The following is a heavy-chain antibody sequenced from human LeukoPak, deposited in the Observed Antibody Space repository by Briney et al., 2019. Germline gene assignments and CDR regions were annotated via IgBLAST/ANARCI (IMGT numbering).Heavy chain of an antibody. J-gene: IGHJ4*02. CDR2: IHYSGNT. V-gene: IGHV4-39*01. CDR1: GDSISTSTYY. CDR3: ARQWDY. Sequence: SETLSLTCTVSGDSISTSTYYWGWIRQSPGKGLEWIGSIHYSGNTYSNPSLKSRVTISVDTSKNQFSLKVRSVTAADTAVYYCARQWDYWAQGTLVTVSS.